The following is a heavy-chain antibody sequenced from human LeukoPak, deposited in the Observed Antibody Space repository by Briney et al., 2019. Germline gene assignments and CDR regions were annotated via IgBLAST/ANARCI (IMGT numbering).Heavy chain of an antibody. CDR3: ATWDDYGDYVAFEY. J-gene: IGHJ4*02. D-gene: IGHD4-17*01. V-gene: IGHV3-21*01. CDR2: ISSSATYI. Sequence: EGSLRLSCAGSGFTFSSYTMNWVRQAPGKGLEWVSSISSSATYIYYADSVRGRFTISRDDAKNSLFLHMNSLRAEDTAVYYCATWDDYGDYVAFEYWGQGTLVTVSS. CDR1: GFTFSSYT.